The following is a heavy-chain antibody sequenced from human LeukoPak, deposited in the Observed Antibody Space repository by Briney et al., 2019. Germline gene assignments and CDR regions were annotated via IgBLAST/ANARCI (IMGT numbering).Heavy chain of an antibody. V-gene: IGHV4-39*01. CDR2: IYYSGST. Sequence: SETLSLTCTVSGGSISSSSYYWGWIRQPPGKGLEWIGSIYYSGSTYYNPSLKSRVTISVDTSKNQFSLKLSSVTAADTAVYYCARGYSNYHFDYWGQGTLVTVSS. D-gene: IGHD4-11*01. CDR3: ARGYSNYHFDY. CDR1: GGSISSSSYY. J-gene: IGHJ4*02.